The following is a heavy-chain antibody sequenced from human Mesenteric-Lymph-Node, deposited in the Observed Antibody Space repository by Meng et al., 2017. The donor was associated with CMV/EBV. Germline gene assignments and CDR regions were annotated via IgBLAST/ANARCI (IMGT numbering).Heavy chain of an antibody. CDR3: ARGDCSSTSCYFTGMMGWFDP. CDR1: SYW. Sequence: SYWIGWVRQMPGKGLEWMGIIYPGDSDTRYSPSFRGQVAISADKSISAACLQWSSLKASDTAMYYCARGDCSSTSCYFTGMMGWFDPWGQGTLVTVSS. D-gene: IGHD2-2*01. CDR2: IYPGDSDT. V-gene: IGHV5-51*01. J-gene: IGHJ5*02.